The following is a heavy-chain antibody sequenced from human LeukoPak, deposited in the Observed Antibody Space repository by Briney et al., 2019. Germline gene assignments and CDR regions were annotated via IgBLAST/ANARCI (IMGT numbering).Heavy chain of an antibody. CDR1: GGTFSSYA. D-gene: IGHD1-7*01. CDR2: IIPIFGTA. J-gene: IGHJ4*02. CDR3: ARDRGTGTYSFDY. V-gene: IGHV1-69*05. Sequence: SVTVSCKASGGTFSSYAISWVRQAPGQGLEWMGGIIPIFGTANYAQKFQGRVTITTDESTSTAYMELSSLRSEDTAVYYCARDRGTGTYSFDYWGQGTLVTVSS.